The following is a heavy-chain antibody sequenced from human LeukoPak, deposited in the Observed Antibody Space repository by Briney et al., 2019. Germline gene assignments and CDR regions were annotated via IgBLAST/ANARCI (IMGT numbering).Heavy chain of an antibody. Sequence: ASVKVSCKASGYTFTNFAIHWVRQAPGQGLEWMGWINTNTGNPTYAPDFTGRFVFSLDTSVSTTYLQISSLKAGDTAVYYCARSANYDILTGYSPEDYWGQGSLVTVSS. J-gene: IGHJ4*02. V-gene: IGHV7-4-1*02. CDR1: GYTFTNFA. CDR2: INTNTGNP. CDR3: ARSANYDILTGYSPEDY. D-gene: IGHD3-9*01.